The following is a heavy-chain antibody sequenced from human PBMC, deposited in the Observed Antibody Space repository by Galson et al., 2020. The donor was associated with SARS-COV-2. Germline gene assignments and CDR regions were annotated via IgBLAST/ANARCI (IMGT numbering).Heavy chain of an antibody. CDR1: GGSISSSSYY. V-gene: IGHV4-39*01. Sequence: SETLSLTCTVSGGSISSSSYYCGWIRQPPGKGLEWIGSIYYSGSTYYNPSLKSRVTISVDTSKNQFSLKLSSVTAADTAVYYCVGNIVVVPAASYYYYGMDVWGQGTTVTVSS. CDR2: IYYSGST. CDR3: VGNIVVVPAASYYYYGMDV. J-gene: IGHJ6*02. D-gene: IGHD2-2*01.